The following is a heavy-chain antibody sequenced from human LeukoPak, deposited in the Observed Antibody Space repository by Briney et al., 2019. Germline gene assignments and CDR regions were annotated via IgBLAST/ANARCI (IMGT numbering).Heavy chain of an antibody. CDR1: GYSISSGYY. V-gene: IGHV4-38-2*02. CDR2: IYHSGST. J-gene: IGHJ4*02. CDR3: ARVGVRGYCSSTSCLDY. D-gene: IGHD2-2*01. Sequence: SETLSLTCTVSGYSISSGYYWGWIRQPPGKGLEWIGSIYHSGSTYYNPSLKSRVTISVDTSKNQFSLKLSSVTAADTAVYYCARVGVRGYCSSTSCLDYWGQGTLVTVSS.